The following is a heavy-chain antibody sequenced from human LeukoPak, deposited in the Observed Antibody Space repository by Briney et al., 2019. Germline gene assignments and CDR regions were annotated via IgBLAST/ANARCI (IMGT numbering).Heavy chain of an antibody. V-gene: IGHV3-7*01. D-gene: IGHD3-10*01. CDR3: ARGRGGLLWFGEFNS. J-gene: IGHJ4*02. CDR2: IKQDGSEK. Sequence: GGSLRLSCAASGFTFSTYTMSWVRQAPGKRLEWVANIKQDGSEKYYVDSVKGRFTISRDNANNSLYLQMNSLRAEDTAVYYCARGRGGLLWFGEFNSWGQGTLVTVSS. CDR1: GFTFSTYT.